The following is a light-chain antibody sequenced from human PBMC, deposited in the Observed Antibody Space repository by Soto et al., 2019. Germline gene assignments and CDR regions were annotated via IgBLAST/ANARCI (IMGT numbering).Light chain of an antibody. CDR2: GNS. CDR1: RSNIRAGYD. J-gene: IGLJ1*01. CDR3: QSYDSSLRGYV. V-gene: IGLV1-40*01. Sequence: QSVLTQPPSVSGAPGQRVTISCTGSRSNIRAGYDVHWYQQLPGSAPKLLIYGNSNRPSRVPDRFSGSKSRTSASLAITALQAEYEADYYCQSYDSSLRGYVFGTGTKVTVL.